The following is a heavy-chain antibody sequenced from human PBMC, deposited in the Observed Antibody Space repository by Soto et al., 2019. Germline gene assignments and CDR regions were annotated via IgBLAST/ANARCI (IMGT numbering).Heavy chain of an antibody. V-gene: IGHV1-69*13. CDR1: GGTFSSYA. Sequence: GASVKVSCKASGGTFSSYAISWVRQAPGQGLEWMGGIIPIFGTANYAQKFQGRVTITADESTSTAYMELSSLGSEDTAVYYCARDRYHSPNWNSRGVNWFDPWGQGTLVTVSS. J-gene: IGHJ5*02. CDR3: ARDRYHSPNWNSRGVNWFDP. D-gene: IGHD1-1*01. CDR2: IIPIFGTA.